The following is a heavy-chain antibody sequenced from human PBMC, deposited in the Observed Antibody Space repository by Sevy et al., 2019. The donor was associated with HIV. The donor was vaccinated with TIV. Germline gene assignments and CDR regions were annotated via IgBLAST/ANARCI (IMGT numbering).Heavy chain of an antibody. J-gene: IGHJ4*02. CDR3: AKVMGQWLDTYYFDY. CDR2: ISWNSGSI. CDR1: GFTFDDYA. Sequence: GGSLRLSCAASGFTFDDYAMHWVRQAPGKGLEWVSGISWNSGSIGYADSVKGRFTISRDNATNSLYLQMNSLRAEDTALYYCAKVMGQWLDTYYFDYWGQGTLVTVSS. D-gene: IGHD6-19*01. V-gene: IGHV3-9*01.